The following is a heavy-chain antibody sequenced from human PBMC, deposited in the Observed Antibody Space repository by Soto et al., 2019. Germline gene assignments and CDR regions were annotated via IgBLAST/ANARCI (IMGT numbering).Heavy chain of an antibody. V-gene: IGHV4-30-2*01. J-gene: IGHJ4*02. CDR1: GGSISSGGYS. CDR3: ASAGGLGAVAADY. D-gene: IGHD6-19*01. CDR2: IYHIGGT. Sequence: QLQLQESGSGLVKPSQTLSLTCAVSGGSISSGGYSWSWIRQPPGKGLEWIGYIYHIGGTYYNPSLQIRVTVSVDGSKTQFPLKLRSVTAADTAVYYCASAGGLGAVAADYWGQGTLVTVSS.